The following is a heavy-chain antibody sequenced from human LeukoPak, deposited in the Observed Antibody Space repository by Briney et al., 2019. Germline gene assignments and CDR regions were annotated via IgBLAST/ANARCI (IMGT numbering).Heavy chain of an antibody. J-gene: IGHJ6*02. CDR2: MNPNSGNT. D-gene: IGHD6-19*01. V-gene: IGHV1-8*01. Sequence: ASVKVSCKASGYTFTSYDINWVRQAPGQGLEWMGWMNPNSGNTGYAQKFQGRVTMTRNTSISTAYMELSSLRSEDTAVYYCARPGIAVAGPLGYYYGMDVWGQGTTVTVSS. CDR1: GYTFTSYD. CDR3: ARPGIAVAGPLGYYYGMDV.